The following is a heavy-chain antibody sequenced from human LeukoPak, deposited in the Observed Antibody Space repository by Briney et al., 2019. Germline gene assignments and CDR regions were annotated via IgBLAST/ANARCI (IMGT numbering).Heavy chain of an antibody. CDR1: GFTFSSYW. CDR3: ARGGFRFFAH. CDR2: INQDGTEK. J-gene: IGHJ5*02. V-gene: IGHV3-7*04. D-gene: IGHD3-22*01. Sequence: GGSLRLSCAASGFTFSSYWMNWVRQAPGKGLEWVANINQDGTEKYYVDSVKGRFTISRDNAKDSLYLQMSSLRAEDTAVYYCARGGFRFFAHWGQGTLVTVSS.